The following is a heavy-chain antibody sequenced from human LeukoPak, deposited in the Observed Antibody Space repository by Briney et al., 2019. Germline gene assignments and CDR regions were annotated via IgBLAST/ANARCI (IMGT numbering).Heavy chain of an antibody. D-gene: IGHD4-17*01. J-gene: IGHJ4*02. V-gene: IGHV3-23*01. Sequence: GGSLRLSCAASGFTFSSYAMSWVRHAPGKGLEWVSGISGGAGTPYYADSVKGRFTISRDNSKSTLYLQMTSLRAEDTAVYYCAKRRTTVITMDYFDYWGQGTLVTVSS. CDR3: AKRRTTVITMDYFDY. CDR1: GFTFSSYA. CDR2: ISGGAGTP.